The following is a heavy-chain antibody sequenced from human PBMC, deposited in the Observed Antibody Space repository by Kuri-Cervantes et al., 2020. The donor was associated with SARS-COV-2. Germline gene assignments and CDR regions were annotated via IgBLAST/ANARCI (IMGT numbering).Heavy chain of an antibody. Sequence: GGSLRLSCAASGFTFSTYSMTWVRQAPGKGLEWVPAISGSGGSTYYADSVKGRFTISRDNSKNTLYLQMNSLRAEDTAVYYCAKDRYQLLPPDAFDIWGQGTMVTVSS. CDR2: ISGSGGST. D-gene: IGHD2-2*01. CDR1: GFTFSTYS. J-gene: IGHJ3*02. V-gene: IGHV3-23*01. CDR3: AKDRYQLLPPDAFDI.